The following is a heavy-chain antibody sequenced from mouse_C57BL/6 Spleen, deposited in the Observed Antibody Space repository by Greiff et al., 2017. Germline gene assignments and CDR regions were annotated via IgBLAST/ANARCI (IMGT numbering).Heavy chain of an antibody. CDR1: GYTFTSYW. CDR3: ARAYYSNRAWFAY. J-gene: IGHJ3*01. Sequence: QVQLQQPGAELVMPGASVKLSCKASGYTFTSYWMPWVKQRPGQGLEWIGEIDTSDSYTNYNQKFKGKSTLTVDKSSSTAYMQLSSLTSEDSAVYYCARAYYSNRAWFAYWGQGTLVTVSA. V-gene: IGHV1-69*01. CDR2: IDTSDSYT. D-gene: IGHD2-5*01.